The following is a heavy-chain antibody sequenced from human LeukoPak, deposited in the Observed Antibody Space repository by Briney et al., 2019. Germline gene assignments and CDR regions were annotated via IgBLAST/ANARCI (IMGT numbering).Heavy chain of an antibody. V-gene: IGHV1-69*13. Sequence: GASVTVSCKASGGTFSSYAISWVRQAPGQGLEWMGGIIPIFGTANYAQKFQGRVTITADESTSTAYMELSSLRSEDTAVYYCASALQTLQSSSFDYWGQGTLVTVSS. J-gene: IGHJ4*02. CDR2: IIPIFGTA. D-gene: IGHD5-24*01. CDR3: ASALQTLQSSSFDY. CDR1: GGTFSSYA.